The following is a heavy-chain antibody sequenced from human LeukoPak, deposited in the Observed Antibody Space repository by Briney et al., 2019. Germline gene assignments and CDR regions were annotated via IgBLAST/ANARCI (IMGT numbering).Heavy chain of an antibody. J-gene: IGHJ4*02. CDR3: AVGYGDYARNYFDY. CDR1: GFTFSTYG. Sequence: PGGSLRLSCAAFGFTFSTYGMHWVRQAPGKGLEWVAVIWYDGSHKYYADSVKGRFTISRDNSMNTLYLQMNSLRAEDTAVYYCAVGYGDYARNYFDYWGQGTLVTVSS. D-gene: IGHD4-17*01. CDR2: IWYDGSHK. V-gene: IGHV3-33*01.